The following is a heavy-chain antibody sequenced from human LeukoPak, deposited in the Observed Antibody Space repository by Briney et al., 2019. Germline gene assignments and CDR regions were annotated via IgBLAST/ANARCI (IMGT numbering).Heavy chain of an antibody. V-gene: IGHV3-33*08. J-gene: IGHJ6*02. D-gene: IGHD6-6*01. CDR2: IWYDGSDK. CDR3: ARGSSHYYYGMDV. Sequence: GGSLRLSCAASGFTFSSVWVSWVRQAPGKGLEWVAVIWYDGSDKYYADSVKGRFTISRDNSKNTLYLEMNSLRAEDTAVYYCARGSSHYYYGMDVWGQGTTVTVSS. CDR1: GFTFSSVW.